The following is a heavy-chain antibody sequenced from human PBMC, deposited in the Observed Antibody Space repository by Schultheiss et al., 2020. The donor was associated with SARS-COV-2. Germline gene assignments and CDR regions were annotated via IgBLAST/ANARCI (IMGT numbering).Heavy chain of an antibody. V-gene: IGHV1-2*02. Sequence: ASVKVSCKASGGTFSSYAISWVRQAPGQGLEWVGWINPNSGVTTYAQKFQGRVTVTRDTSISTAYMELSSLRAEDTAVYYCARGAKAGYFDYWGQGTLVTVSS. D-gene: IGHD6-13*01. CDR1: GGTFSSYA. CDR2: INPNSGVT. CDR3: ARGAKAGYFDY. J-gene: IGHJ4*02.